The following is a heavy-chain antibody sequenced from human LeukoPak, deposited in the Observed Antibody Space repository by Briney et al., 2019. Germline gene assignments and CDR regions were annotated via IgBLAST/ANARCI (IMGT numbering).Heavy chain of an antibody. Sequence: SETLSLTCAVYGGSFSGYYWSWIRQPPGKGLEWIGEINHSGSTYYNPSLKSRVTISVDTSKNQFSLKLNSVTATDTAVYYCARHYGPWGQGTLVTVSS. D-gene: IGHD3-16*01. CDR2: INHSGST. J-gene: IGHJ4*02. CDR1: GGSFSGYY. V-gene: IGHV4-34*01. CDR3: ARHYGP.